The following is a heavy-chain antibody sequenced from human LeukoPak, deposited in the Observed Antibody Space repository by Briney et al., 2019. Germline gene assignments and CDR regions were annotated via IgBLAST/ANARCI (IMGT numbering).Heavy chain of an antibody. D-gene: IGHD7-27*01. CDR3: AIHWGSGWYFDL. CDR2: INPNSGGT. V-gene: IGHV1-2*02. Sequence: GAPVKVSCKASGYTFTGHYLHWVRQAPGQGFEWLGWINPNSGGTNYAQNFQGRVTMTRDTSITTAYMELNSLRSDDTAVYYCAIHWGSGWYFDLWGRGTQVTVSS. CDR1: GYTFTGHY. J-gene: IGHJ2*01.